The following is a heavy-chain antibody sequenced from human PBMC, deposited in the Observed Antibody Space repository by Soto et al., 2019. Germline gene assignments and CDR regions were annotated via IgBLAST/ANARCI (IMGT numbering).Heavy chain of an antibody. Sequence: APVKVSCKASGYTFITYYIHWVRQAPGQGLEWLGIINPSGGNPNYAQKFQGRITMTRDTSTTTVYMELSSLRSEDTAVYYCARETGSSSPLGYYYYYGMDVWGQGTTVTLSS. V-gene: IGHV1-46*01. CDR2: INPSGGNP. D-gene: IGHD6-19*01. CDR3: ARETGSSSPLGYYYYYGMDV. J-gene: IGHJ6*02. CDR1: GYTFITYY.